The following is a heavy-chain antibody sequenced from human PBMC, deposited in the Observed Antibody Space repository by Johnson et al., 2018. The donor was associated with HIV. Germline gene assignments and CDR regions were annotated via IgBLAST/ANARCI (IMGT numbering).Heavy chain of an antibody. V-gene: IGHV3-53*01. CDR2: IYTGGRT. J-gene: IGHJ3*02. CDR3: ARGGVGATGLGTGADAFDI. D-gene: IGHD1-26*01. Sequence: VQLVESGGGVVQPGGSLRLSCAASGFNVISNYMSWVRQAPGKGLEWVSLIYTGGRTYYADSVKGRFTISRENSKNTVYLQMNSLRAEDTAVYYCARGGVGATGLGTGADAFDIWGQGTMVTVSS. CDR1: GFNVISNY.